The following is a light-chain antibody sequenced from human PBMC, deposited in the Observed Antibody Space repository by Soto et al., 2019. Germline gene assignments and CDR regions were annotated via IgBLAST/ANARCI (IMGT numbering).Light chain of an antibody. CDR3: QQYKNWPTWT. Sequence: EIVLTQSPATLSLSPGERAILSCRASQSVSTFLAWFQQKPGQAPRLLIYDASNRASGTPARFSGSGSGTEFTLTISSLQSEDFAVYYCQQYKNWPTWTFGQGTKVDIK. V-gene: IGKV3-11*01. J-gene: IGKJ1*01. CDR2: DAS. CDR1: QSVSTF.